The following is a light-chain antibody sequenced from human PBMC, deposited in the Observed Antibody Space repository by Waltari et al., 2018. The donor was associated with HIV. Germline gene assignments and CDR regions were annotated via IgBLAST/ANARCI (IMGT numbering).Light chain of an antibody. J-gene: IGKJ3*01. CDR2: WAS. Sequence: DIVLTQSPDSLAVSLGERATINCKSSQSVLYSSNNKNFLAWYQQKPGQPPKLLVYWASSREFGVPDRFSGSGCGTDFTLTISSLQAEDVAVYYCQQYYTTPRTFGPGTTVDIK. CDR1: QSVLYSSNNKNF. CDR3: QQYYTTPRT. V-gene: IGKV4-1*01.